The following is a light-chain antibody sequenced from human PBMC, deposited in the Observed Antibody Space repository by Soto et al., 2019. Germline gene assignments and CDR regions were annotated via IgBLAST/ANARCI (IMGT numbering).Light chain of an antibody. CDR2: DVS. J-gene: IGLJ1*01. V-gene: IGLV2-8*01. Sequence: QSALTQPPSASGSPGQSVIISCTGTSSDVGGYDFVAWHQQHPGKAPRLMIYDVSKRPSGVPDRFSGSKSGYTASLTVSGLQAEDEADYYCSSFVGGNIYVFGTGTKVTVL. CDR3: SSFVGGNIYV. CDR1: SSDVGGYDF.